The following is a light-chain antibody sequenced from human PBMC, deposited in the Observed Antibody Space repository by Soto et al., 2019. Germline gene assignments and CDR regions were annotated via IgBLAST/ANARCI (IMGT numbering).Light chain of an antibody. CDR1: QNIRTY. V-gene: IGKV1-39*01. CDR3: QQSFSTPLS. CDR2: AAS. Sequence: DIQMTQSPSSLSASVGDRVTITCRASQNIRTYLQWYQQKPGKAPKLLIYAASSLQSGVPSRFSASGSGTDFTLTINRLQPEDFATYYCQQSFSTPLSFGPGTKLDF. J-gene: IGKJ3*01.